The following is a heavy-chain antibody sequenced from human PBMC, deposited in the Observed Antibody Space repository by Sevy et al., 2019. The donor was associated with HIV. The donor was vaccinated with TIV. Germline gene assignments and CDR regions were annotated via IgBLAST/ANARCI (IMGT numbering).Heavy chain of an antibody. CDR1: GFSISGYC. CDR2: IWYDGTNK. Sequence: GGSLRLSCAASGFSISGYCMHWVRQAPGKGLEWVAVIWYDGTNKEYADSVKGRFTISRDNSKNTLYLQMNSLRAEDTAVYYCAREDIRVAGIGYYFHSWGQGTLVTVSS. D-gene: IGHD6-19*01. V-gene: IGHV3-33*01. CDR3: AREDIRVAGIGYYFHS. J-gene: IGHJ4*02.